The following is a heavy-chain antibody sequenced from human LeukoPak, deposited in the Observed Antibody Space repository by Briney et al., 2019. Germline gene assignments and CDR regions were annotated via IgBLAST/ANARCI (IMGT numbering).Heavy chain of an antibody. CDR1: GFPLSSYA. D-gene: IGHD3-10*01. CDR2: TSSSDAGT. J-gene: IGHJ4*02. V-gene: IGHV3-23*01. CDR3: AKRNTMVRGGPCFDY. Sequence: SGGSLRLSCAASGFPLSSYAMSWVRQAPGKGLEWVSATSSSDAGTYYADSVRGRFTISRDNSKNTLYLQMNNLRPEDTATYYCAKRNTMVRGGPCFDYWGQGLMVTVSS.